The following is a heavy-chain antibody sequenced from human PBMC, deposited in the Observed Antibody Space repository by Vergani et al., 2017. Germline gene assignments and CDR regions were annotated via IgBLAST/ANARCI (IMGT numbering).Heavy chain of an antibody. CDR1: GGSISSYY. Sequence: QVQLQESGPGLVKPSETLSLTCTVSGGSISSYYWSWIRQPAGKGLEWIGRIYTRGSTNYNPSLKSRVTMSVDTSQNQFSLKLSSVTAADTAVYYCARVKRTGIAVAGTSYYYYYMDVWGKGTTVTVSS. CDR3: ARVKRTGIAVAGTSYYYYYMDV. V-gene: IGHV4-4*07. D-gene: IGHD6-19*01. CDR2: IYTRGST. J-gene: IGHJ6*03.